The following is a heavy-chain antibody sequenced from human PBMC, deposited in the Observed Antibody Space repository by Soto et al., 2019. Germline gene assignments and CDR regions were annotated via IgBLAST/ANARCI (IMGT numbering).Heavy chain of an antibody. CDR3: ATHLGSHVGLGYATHPARYYGMDV. Sequence: ASVKVSCKASGGTFSSYAISWVRQAPGQGLEWMGGIIPIFGTANYAQKFQGRVTITADESTSTAYMELSSLRSEDTAVYYCATHLGSHVGLGYATHPARYYGMDVWGQGTTVTVSS. D-gene: IGHD2-15*01. CDR2: IIPIFGTA. J-gene: IGHJ6*02. CDR1: GGTFSSYA. V-gene: IGHV1-69*13.